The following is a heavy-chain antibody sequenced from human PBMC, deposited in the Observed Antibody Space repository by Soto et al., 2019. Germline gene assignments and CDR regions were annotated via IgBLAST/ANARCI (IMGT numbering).Heavy chain of an antibody. CDR1: SGSISSTNW. CDR2: MHHSGGT. Sequence: QVQLQESGPGLVKPSGTLSLTCAVSSGSISSTNWWSWVRQPPGKGLEWIGEMHHSGGTNYNPSLKSRVTISIDQSKNEISLNMSSVTAADTAVYYCAGQCDEIGYTWVCWGKGTLVTVSS. J-gene: IGHJ4*02. V-gene: IGHV4-4*02. CDR3: AGQCDEIGYTWVC. D-gene: IGHD5-18*01.